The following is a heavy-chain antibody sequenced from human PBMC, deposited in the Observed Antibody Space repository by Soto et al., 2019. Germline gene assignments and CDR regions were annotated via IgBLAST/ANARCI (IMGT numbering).Heavy chain of an antibody. CDR3: AGSITIFGVVIISYGMDV. J-gene: IGHJ6*02. V-gene: IGHV4-39*01. Sequence: SETLSLTCTVSGGSISSSSYYLGWIRQPPGKGLEWIGSIYYSGSTYYNPSLKSRVTISVDTSKNQFSLKLSSVTAADTAVYYCAGSITIFGVVIISYGMDVWGQGTTVTVSS. D-gene: IGHD3-3*01. CDR2: IYYSGST. CDR1: GGSISSSSYY.